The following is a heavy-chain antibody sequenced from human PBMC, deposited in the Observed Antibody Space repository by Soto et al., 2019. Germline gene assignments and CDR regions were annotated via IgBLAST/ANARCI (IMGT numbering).Heavy chain of an antibody. J-gene: IGHJ4*02. D-gene: IGHD2-21*01. CDR1: GFTFSTYA. Sequence: GGSLRLSCAASGFTFSTYAMTWVRQAPGRGLERVSTILHDETPFYTDSVKGRFTISRDNVRGTLYLQMNGLRVEDAALYFCAKDLFPTSGQRFFFESWGQGSLVTVSS. V-gene: IGHV3-23*01. CDR3: AKDLFPTSGQRFFFES. CDR2: ILHDETP.